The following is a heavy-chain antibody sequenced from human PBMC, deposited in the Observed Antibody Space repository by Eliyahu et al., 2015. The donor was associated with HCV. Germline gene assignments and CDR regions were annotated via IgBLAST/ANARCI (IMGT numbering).Heavy chain of an antibody. CDR2: INPNSGGT. CDR3: ARDIRVSSGWYGVGWYFDL. Sequence: QVQLVQSGAEVKKPGASVKVSCTASGYTFTGYYMHWVRXAPGQGLEXMGWINPNSGGTNYAQKFQGRVTMTRDTSISTAYMELSRLRSDDTAVYYCARDIRVSSGWYGVGWYFDLWGRGTLVTVSS. D-gene: IGHD6-19*01. J-gene: IGHJ2*01. V-gene: IGHV1-2*02. CDR1: GYTFTGYY.